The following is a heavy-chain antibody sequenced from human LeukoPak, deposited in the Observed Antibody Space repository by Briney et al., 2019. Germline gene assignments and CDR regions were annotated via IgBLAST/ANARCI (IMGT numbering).Heavy chain of an antibody. V-gene: IGHV4-39*01. CDR1: GGSVNSLNYY. D-gene: IGHD5/OR15-5a*01. CDR3: ARYGVSSYFDF. CDR2: IFYNGNT. Sequence: SETLSPTCTVSGGSVNSLNYYWGWIRQPPGKGLEWIGNIFYNGNTFYTPSLKSRIVSTNQFSLKLSSVTAADTAIYYCARYGVSSYFDFGGQGTLVTVSS. J-gene: IGHJ4*02.